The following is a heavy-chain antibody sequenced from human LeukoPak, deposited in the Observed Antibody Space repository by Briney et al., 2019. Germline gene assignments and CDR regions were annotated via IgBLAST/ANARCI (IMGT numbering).Heavy chain of an antibody. CDR1: GYSFTSYW. Sequence: GESLKISCKGSGYSFTSYWIGWVRQIPGKGLEWMGIIYPGDSDTRYNPSFQDQVTISADKSISTAYLQWSSLKASDTAMYYCARQRFTMRAYAGNWFDPWGQGTLVTVSS. D-gene: IGHD3-10*01. V-gene: IGHV5-51*01. CDR2: IYPGDSDT. CDR3: ARQRFTMRAYAGNWFDP. J-gene: IGHJ5*02.